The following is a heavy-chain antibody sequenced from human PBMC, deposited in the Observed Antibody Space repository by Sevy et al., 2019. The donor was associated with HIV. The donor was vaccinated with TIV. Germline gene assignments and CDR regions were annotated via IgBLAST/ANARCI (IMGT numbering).Heavy chain of an antibody. Sequence: GGSLRLSCTASGFVFSSYAMHWVRQAPGKGLEWVAFIAYDGSNKNYADSVKGRFTLSRDNSKNTLYLQMNSLGAEDTAVYYCARPRFLEWLSSAAFDIWGQGTMVNVSS. CDR1: GFVFSSYA. J-gene: IGHJ3*02. V-gene: IGHV3-30*04. CDR2: IAYDGSNK. CDR3: ARPRFLEWLSSAAFDI. D-gene: IGHD3-3*01.